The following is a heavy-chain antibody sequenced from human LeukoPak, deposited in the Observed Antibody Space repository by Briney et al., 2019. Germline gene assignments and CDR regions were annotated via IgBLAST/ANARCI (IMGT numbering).Heavy chain of an antibody. V-gene: IGHV3-30-3*02. Sequence: GGSLRLSCAASGFTFSSYAMHWVRQAPGKGLEWVAVISYDGSNKYYADSVKGRFTISRDNSKNTLYLQMSSLRADDTAMYYCVKDKSSSSNVALPAVVRPHNYYYYGMDVWGQGTTVIVSS. CDR1: GFTFSSYA. D-gene: IGHD2-2*01. CDR2: ISYDGSNK. J-gene: IGHJ6*02. CDR3: VKDKSSSSNVALPAVVRPHNYYYYGMDV.